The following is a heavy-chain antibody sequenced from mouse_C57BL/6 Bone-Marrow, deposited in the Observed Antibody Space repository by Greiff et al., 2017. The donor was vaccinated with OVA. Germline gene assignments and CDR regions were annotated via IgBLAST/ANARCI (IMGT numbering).Heavy chain of an antibody. D-gene: IGHD2-4*01. CDR2: ISDGGSYT. CDR3: ARDPLYYDYDGAY. V-gene: IGHV5-4*01. CDR1: GFTFSSYA. Sequence: EVQGVESGGGLVKPGGSLKLSCAASGFTFSSYAMSWVRQTPEKRLEWVATISDGGSYTNYPDNVKGRFTISSDNAKNNLYLQMSHLKSEDTAMYYCARDPLYYDYDGAYWGQGTLVTVSA. J-gene: IGHJ3*01.